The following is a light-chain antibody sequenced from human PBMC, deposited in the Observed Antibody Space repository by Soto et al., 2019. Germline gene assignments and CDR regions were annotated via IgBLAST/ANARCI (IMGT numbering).Light chain of an antibody. CDR2: DNN. CDR1: SSNIGSST. J-gene: IGLJ3*02. CDR3: AALDYSLNGWV. Sequence: QSVLTQPPSASGTPGQRVTISCSGGSSNIGSSTVYWYQHLPGTAPKLLIYDNNQRPSGVPDRFSGSKSGTSASLAISGLQSEDEAHYYCAALDYSLNGWVFGGGTKLTVL. V-gene: IGLV1-44*01.